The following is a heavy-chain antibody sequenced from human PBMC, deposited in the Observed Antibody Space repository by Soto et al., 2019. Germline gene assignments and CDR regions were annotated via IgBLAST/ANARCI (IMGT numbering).Heavy chain of an antibody. CDR2: INAGNGNT. CDR1: GYTFTSYA. CDR3: ARATGGIAVAGTDWFDP. D-gene: IGHD6-19*01. Sequence: ASVKVSCKASGYTFTSYAMHWVRQAPGQRLEWMGWINAGNGNTKYSQKFQGRVTITRDTSTSTAYMELSSLRSEDTAVYYCARATGGIAVAGTDWFDPWGQGTLVTVSS. J-gene: IGHJ5*02. V-gene: IGHV1-3*01.